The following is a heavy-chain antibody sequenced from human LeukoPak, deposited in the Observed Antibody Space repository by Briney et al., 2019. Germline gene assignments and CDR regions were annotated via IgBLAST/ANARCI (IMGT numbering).Heavy chain of an antibody. Sequence: PSETLSLTCTVSGGSISSSSYYWGWIRQPPGKGLEWIGSIYYSGSTYYNPSLKSRVTISVDMSKNQFSLKLSSVTAADTAVYYCARPCSSTSCYHAFDTWGQGTMVTVSS. CDR1: GGSISSSSYY. CDR2: IYYSGST. J-gene: IGHJ3*02. D-gene: IGHD2-2*01. CDR3: ARPCSSTSCYHAFDT. V-gene: IGHV4-39*01.